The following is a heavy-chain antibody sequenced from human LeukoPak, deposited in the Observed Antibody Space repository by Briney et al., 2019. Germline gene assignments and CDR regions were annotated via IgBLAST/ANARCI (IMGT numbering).Heavy chain of an antibody. Sequence: SETLSLTCTVSGGSISSYYWSWIRQPPGKGLEWIGYIYYSGSTNYSPSLKSRVTISVDTSKNQFSLKLSSVTAADTAVYYCAREGYCSSTSCPMGAFDIWGQGTMVTVSS. CDR3: AREGYCSSTSCPMGAFDI. CDR1: GGSISSYY. J-gene: IGHJ3*02. D-gene: IGHD2-2*01. V-gene: IGHV4-59*01. CDR2: IYYSGST.